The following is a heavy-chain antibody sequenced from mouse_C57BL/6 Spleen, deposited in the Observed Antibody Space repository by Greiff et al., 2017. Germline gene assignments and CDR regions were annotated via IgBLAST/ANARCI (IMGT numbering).Heavy chain of an antibody. CDR2: ISYDGSN. D-gene: IGHD1-1*01. CDR1: GYSITSGYY. CDR3: AREGYYEGYAMDY. V-gene: IGHV3-6*01. Sequence: EVKLLESGPGLVKPSQSLSLTCSVTGYSITSGYYWNWIRQFPGNKLEWMGYISYDGSNNYNPSLKNRISITRDTSKNQFFLKLNSVTTEDTATYYCAREGYYEGYAMDYWGQGTSVTVSS. J-gene: IGHJ4*01.